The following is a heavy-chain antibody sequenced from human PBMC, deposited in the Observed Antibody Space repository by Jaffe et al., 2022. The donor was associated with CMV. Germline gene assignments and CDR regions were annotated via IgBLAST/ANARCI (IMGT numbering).Heavy chain of an antibody. Sequence: QVQLQESGPGLVKPSETLSLTCTVSGGSISSYYWSWIRQPPGKGLEWIGYIYYSGSTNYNPSLKSRVTISVDTSKNQFSLKLSSVTAADTAVYYCARNANWNPQADWFDPWGQGTLVTVSS. CDR2: IYYSGST. J-gene: IGHJ5*02. D-gene: IGHD1-1*01. CDR1: GGSISSYY. CDR3: ARNANWNPQADWFDP. V-gene: IGHV4-59*08.